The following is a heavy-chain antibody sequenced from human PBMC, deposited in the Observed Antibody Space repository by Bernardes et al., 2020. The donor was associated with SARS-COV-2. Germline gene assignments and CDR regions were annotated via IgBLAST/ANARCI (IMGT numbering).Heavy chain of an antibody. CDR3: ARVGYSYGRVSPARSFDL. J-gene: IGHJ4*02. D-gene: IGHD2-2*03. CDR2: LYSNGNT. V-gene: IGHV3-53*01. Sequence: GGSLRLSCVASGLSVANNYMTWVRQSPGKGLEWVSILYSNGNTYYADSLQGRFTISRDTSMNTVYLQMNTLQPEDTALYYCARVGYSYGRVSPARSFDLWGQGTQVTVSS. CDR1: GLSVANNY.